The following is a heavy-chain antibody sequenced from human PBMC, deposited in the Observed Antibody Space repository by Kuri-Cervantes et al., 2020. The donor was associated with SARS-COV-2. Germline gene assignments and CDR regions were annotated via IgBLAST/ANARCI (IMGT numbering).Heavy chain of an antibody. V-gene: IGHV3-33*08. D-gene: IGHD2-15*01. CDR3: AGLGYCSGGSCYYYYYGMDV. Sequence: GESLKISCAASGFTFSSYGMHWVRQAPGKGLEWVAVIWYDGSNKYYADSVKGRFTISRDNSKNTLYLQMNSLRAEDTAVYYCAGLGYCSGGSCYYYYYGMDVWGQGTTVTVSS. CDR1: GFTFSSYG. J-gene: IGHJ6*02. CDR2: IWYDGSNK.